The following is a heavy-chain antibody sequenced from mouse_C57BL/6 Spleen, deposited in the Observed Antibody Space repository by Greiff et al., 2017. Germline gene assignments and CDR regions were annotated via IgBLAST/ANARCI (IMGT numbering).Heavy chain of an antibody. J-gene: IGHJ3*01. CDR2: IDPSASYT. Sequence: QVQLQQPGAELVRPGTSVKLSCKASGYTFTSYWMHWVKQRPGQGLEWIGVIDPSASYTNYNQKFKGKATLTVDTSSSTAYMQLSSLTSEDSAVYYCARPAQASFAYWGQGTLVTVSA. D-gene: IGHD3-2*02. V-gene: IGHV1-59*01. CDR1: GYTFTSYW. CDR3: ARPAQASFAY.